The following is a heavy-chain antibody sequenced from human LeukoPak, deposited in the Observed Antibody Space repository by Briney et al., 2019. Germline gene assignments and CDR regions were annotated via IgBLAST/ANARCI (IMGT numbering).Heavy chain of an antibody. CDR1: GYTFTGYY. D-gene: IGHD6-13*01. V-gene: IGHV1-2*02. CDR2: INPNSGGT. Sequence: GASVKVSCKASGYTFTGYYMHWVRQAPGQGLEWMGWINPNSGGTNYAQKFQGRVTMTRDTSISTAYMELSSLTSDDTAVYYCARDHGEAAAGVFAPFDYWGQGTLVTVSS. CDR3: ARDHGEAAAGVFAPFDY. J-gene: IGHJ4*02.